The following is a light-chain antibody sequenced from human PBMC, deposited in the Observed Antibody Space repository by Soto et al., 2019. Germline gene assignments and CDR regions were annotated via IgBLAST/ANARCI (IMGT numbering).Light chain of an antibody. CDR3: QQYNGYWT. J-gene: IGKJ1*01. CDR2: EAS. V-gene: IGKV1-5*03. CDR1: QSISGS. Sequence: DIQMTPSPSTLSASVGDRVTITCRARQSISGSLAWYQQKPGKAPRLLIYEASNLKSAVPSRFSGSGAGTEYTLTSSSLQPDDSASYYCQQYNGYWTFGQGTRGESK.